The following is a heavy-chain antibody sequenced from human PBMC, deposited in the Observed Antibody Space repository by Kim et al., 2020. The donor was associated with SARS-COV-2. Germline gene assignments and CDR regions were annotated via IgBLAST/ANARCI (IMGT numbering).Heavy chain of an antibody. Sequence: GGSLRLSCAASGFWLRSYSFNWVRQAPGKGLAWVSFVRDTGATAYADSVRGRFTVSRDNAKNSVFLEMSDLRDEDTAIYYCARGLVPDTSALDYWGRGTLVSVSS. V-gene: IGHV3-48*02. CDR2: VRDTGAT. CDR3: ARGLVPDTSALDY. CDR1: GFWLRSYS. D-gene: IGHD1-26*01. J-gene: IGHJ4*02.